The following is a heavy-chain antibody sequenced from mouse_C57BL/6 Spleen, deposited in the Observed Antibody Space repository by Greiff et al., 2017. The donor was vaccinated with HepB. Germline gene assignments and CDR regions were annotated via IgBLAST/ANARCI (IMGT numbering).Heavy chain of an antibody. CDR2: IDPANGNT. Sequence: EVKLVESVAELVRPGASVKLSCTASGFNIKNTYMHWVKQRPEQGLEWIGRIDPANGNTKYAPKFQGKATITAGTSSNTAYLQLSSLTSEDTAIYYCASYYYGSSYGGFAYWGQGTLVTVSA. J-gene: IGHJ3*01. D-gene: IGHD1-1*01. V-gene: IGHV14-3*01. CDR3: ASYYYGSSYGGFAY. CDR1: GFNIKNTY.